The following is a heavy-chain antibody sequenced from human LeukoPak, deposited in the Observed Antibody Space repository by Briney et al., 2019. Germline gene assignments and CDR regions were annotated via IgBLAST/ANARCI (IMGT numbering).Heavy chain of an antibody. CDR3: ARGEMDYGMDV. Sequence: GGSLRLSCAASGFTLSDYLMSWIRQTPGKGLQWVSYIGTRSSYTNYADSVKGRFTISRDNAKNSLYLEMNSLRAEDTAVYYCARGEMDYGMDVWGQGTTVTVSS. D-gene: IGHD5-24*01. CDR2: IGTRSSYT. CDR1: GFTLSDYL. V-gene: IGHV3-11*05. J-gene: IGHJ6*02.